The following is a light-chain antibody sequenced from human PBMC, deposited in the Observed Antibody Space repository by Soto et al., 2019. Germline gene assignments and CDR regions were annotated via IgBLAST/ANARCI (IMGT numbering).Light chain of an antibody. CDR1: QSVRRY. Sequence: EIVLTQSPATQSLSPGERATLSCRASQSVRRYLAWYQQKPGQAPRLLIYDASTRATGIPARFSGSGSETDFTLTITILEPEDFAVYYCQQRNNWPPITFGQGTLLE. CDR3: QQRNNWPPIT. J-gene: IGKJ5*01. CDR2: DAS. V-gene: IGKV3-11*01.